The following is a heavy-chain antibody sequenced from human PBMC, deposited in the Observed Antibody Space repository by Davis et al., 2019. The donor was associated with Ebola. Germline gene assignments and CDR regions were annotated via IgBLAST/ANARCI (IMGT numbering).Heavy chain of an antibody. CDR1: GFTFSGSA. J-gene: IGHJ4*02. V-gene: IGHV3-73*01. CDR2: IRSKANSYAT. Sequence: GGSLRLSCAASGFTFSGSAMHWVRQASGKGLEWVGRIRSKANSYATAYAASVKGRFTISRDDSKNTAYLQMNSLRAEDTAVYYCARETYYYDSSGYYPLFDYWGQGTLVTVSS. CDR3: ARETYYYDSSGYYPLFDY. D-gene: IGHD3-22*01.